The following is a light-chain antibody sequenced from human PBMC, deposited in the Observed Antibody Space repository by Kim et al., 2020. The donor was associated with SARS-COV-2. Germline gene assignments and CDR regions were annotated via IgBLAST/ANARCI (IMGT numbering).Light chain of an antibody. Sequence: WLTISCAGTSSDVGGYKHVSWYQQHPGKAPKLVIYDVSKRPSGVSNRFSGSKSGNTASLTISGLQAEDEADYYCSSYTSSSLWVFGGGTQLTVL. V-gene: IGLV2-14*04. CDR2: DVS. CDR1: SSDVGGYKH. J-gene: IGLJ3*02. CDR3: SSYTSSSLWV.